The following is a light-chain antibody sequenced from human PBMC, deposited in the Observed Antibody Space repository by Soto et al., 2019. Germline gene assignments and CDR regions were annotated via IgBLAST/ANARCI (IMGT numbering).Light chain of an antibody. J-gene: IGKJ2*01. CDR2: GAS. V-gene: IGKV3-20*01. Sequence: EIVLTQSPGTLPLSPGERATLSCRASQSVGSGYLSWYQQKPGQAPRLLIYGASNRATGIPDRFSGSGSGTDFTLTISRLEPQDFAVYYCQQYDSSEYTVGQATNLEIK. CDR1: QSVGSGY. CDR3: QQYDSSEYT.